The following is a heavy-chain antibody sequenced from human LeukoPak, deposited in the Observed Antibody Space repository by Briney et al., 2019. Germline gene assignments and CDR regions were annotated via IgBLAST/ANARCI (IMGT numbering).Heavy chain of an antibody. CDR2: INAGNGNT. CDR3: ARGGYSSGWYDY. D-gene: IGHD6-19*01. V-gene: IGHV1-3*01. CDR1: GYTFTGYD. J-gene: IGHJ4*02. Sequence: ASVKVSCKASGYTFTGYDINWVRQATGQRLEWMGWINAGNGNTKYSQKFQGRVTITRDTSASTAYMELSSLRSEDTAVYYCARGGYSSGWYDYWGQGTLVTVSS.